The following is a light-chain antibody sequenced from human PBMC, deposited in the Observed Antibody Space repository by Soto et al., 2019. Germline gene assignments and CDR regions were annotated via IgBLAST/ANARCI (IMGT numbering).Light chain of an antibody. CDR2: DAS. Sequence: EIVLTQSPATLSLSPGARATLSCRASQSVSSYLAWYQQKPVQAPRLLIYDASNRATGIPARFSGSGSGTDVTLTISSLEPEDFAVYYCQQRSNWPGITFGQGTRLEIK. J-gene: IGKJ5*01. CDR3: QQRSNWPGIT. V-gene: IGKV3-11*01. CDR1: QSVSSY.